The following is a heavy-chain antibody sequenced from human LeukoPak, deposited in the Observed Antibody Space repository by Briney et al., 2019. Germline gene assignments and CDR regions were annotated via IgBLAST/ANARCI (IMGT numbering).Heavy chain of an antibody. V-gene: IGHV4-34*01. D-gene: IGHD6-6*01. CDR3: AREYSTSSTAFDI. CDR1: GGSFSGYY. Sequence: SETLSLTCAVYGGSFSGYYWSWIRQPPGKGLEWIGEIKHSGGTNYNPSLKSRATISIDTSKNWFSLKLASVTAADTAVYYCAREYSTSSTAFDIWGQGTMVTVSS. CDR2: IKHSGGT. J-gene: IGHJ3*02.